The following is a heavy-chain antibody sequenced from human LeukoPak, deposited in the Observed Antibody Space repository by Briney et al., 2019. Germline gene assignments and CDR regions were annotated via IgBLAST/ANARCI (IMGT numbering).Heavy chain of an antibody. CDR1: GYSIRSGYY. CDR2: INHSGST. CDR3: ARLRPRMITFGEVIGWFDP. Sequence: PSETLSLTCTVSGYSIRSGYYWSWIRQPPGKGLEWIGEINHSGSTNYNLSLKSRVTISIDTSKNQFSLKLSSVTAADTAVYYCARLRPRMITFGEVIGWFDPWGQGTLVTVSS. J-gene: IGHJ5*02. D-gene: IGHD3-16*01. V-gene: IGHV4-34*01.